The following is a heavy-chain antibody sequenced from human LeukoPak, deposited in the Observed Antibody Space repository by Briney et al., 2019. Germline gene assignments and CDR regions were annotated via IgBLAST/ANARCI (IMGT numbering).Heavy chain of an antibody. CDR2: IIPIFGTA. J-gene: IGHJ4*02. CDR3: ARGNDYVWGSYRYPVNFDY. V-gene: IGHV1-69*05. Sequence: SVKVSCKASGGTFSSYAISWVRQAPGQGLEWMGGIIPIFGTANYAQKFQGRVTMTTDTSTSTAYMELRSLRSDDTAVYYCARGNDYVWGSYRYPVNFDYWGQGTLVTVSS. CDR1: GGTFSSYA. D-gene: IGHD3-16*02.